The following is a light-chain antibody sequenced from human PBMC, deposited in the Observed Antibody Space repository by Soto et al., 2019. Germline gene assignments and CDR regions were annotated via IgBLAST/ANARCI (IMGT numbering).Light chain of an antibody. J-gene: IGKJ4*01. V-gene: IGKV3-11*01. CDR3: QQGGS. Sequence: EIGLTQSRATLSLSPGEGATRACRASQSVSTYLAWYQQKPGQAPRLLIYDASNRATGIPARFSGSGSGTDFTLTISSLEPEDFAVYYCQQGGSFGGGTKVEIK. CDR2: DAS. CDR1: QSVSTY.